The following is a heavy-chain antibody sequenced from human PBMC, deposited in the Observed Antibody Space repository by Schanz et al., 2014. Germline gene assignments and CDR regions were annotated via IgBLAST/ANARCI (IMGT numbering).Heavy chain of an antibody. V-gene: IGHV1-18*01. CDR3: VRDAGWAFGDYHGMDV. D-gene: IGHD3-10*01. J-gene: IGHJ6*02. CDR2: ISVYHGHT. Sequence: QAPLVQSGGEVKMPGASATVSCKASGYTFNNHGISWVRQAPGQGLEWMGWISVYHGHTNYAEKGHGRVTMTTDTATSTAYMELRSLISDDTAVYYCVRDAGWAFGDYHGMDVWGQGTSVTVSS. CDR1: GYTFNNHG.